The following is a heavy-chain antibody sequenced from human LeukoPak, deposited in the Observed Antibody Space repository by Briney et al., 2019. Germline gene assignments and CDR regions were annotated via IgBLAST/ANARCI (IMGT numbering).Heavy chain of an antibody. D-gene: IGHD3-3*01. CDR2: ISYDGSNK. Sequence: PGGSLRLSCAASGFTFSSYGMHWVRQAPGKGLEWVAVISYDGSNKYYADSVKGRFTISRDNSKNTLYPQMNSLRAEDTAVYYCAKSPGYYDFWSGYLGAPEHDYMDVWGKGTTVTVSS. CDR1: GFTFSSYG. CDR3: AKSPGYYDFWSGYLGAPEHDYMDV. V-gene: IGHV3-30*18. J-gene: IGHJ6*03.